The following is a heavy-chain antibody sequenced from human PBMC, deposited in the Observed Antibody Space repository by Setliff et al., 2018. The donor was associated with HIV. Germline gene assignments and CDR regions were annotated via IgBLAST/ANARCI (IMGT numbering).Heavy chain of an antibody. Sequence: SETLSLTCSVSSGSIGSNYYWGWVRRPPGKGLEWIGNVHFGGSTYYNPSLDSRVTIHVATSKKQFFLSPSSVTAADTAVYYCARPALGIGGGSMFDSWGQGILVTVSS. V-gene: IGHV4-39*01. CDR3: ARPALGIGGGSMFDS. CDR1: SGSIGSNYY. J-gene: IGHJ4*02. CDR2: VHFGGST. D-gene: IGHD3-3*01.